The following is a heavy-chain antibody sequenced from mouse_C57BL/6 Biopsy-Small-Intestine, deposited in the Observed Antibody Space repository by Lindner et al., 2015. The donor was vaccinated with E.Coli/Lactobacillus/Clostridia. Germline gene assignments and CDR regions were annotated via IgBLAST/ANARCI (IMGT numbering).Heavy chain of an antibody. V-gene: IGHV1-80*01. CDR3: ARGGSYYYGSTVGDY. J-gene: IGHJ2*01. CDR2: IYPGDGDT. CDR1: GYAFSSYW. D-gene: IGHD1-1*01. Sequence: LQESGAELVKPGASVKISCKASGYAFSSYWMNWVKQRPGKGLEWIGQIYPGDGDTNYNGKFKGKATLTADKSSSTAYMQLSSLTSEDSAVYFCARGGSYYYGSTVGDYWGQGTTLTVSS.